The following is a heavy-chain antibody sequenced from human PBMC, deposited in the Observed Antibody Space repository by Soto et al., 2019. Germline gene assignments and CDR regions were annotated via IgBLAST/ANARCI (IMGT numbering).Heavy chain of an antibody. Sequence: SETLSLTCTVYGDSITNNHWWSWVRQPPGKGPELIGEIYHSGATHYIPSLKNRLTMSLDKSKNQFSLDLTSVTAADTAVYYCVRERTIFGVAPGGGVDVWGQGTTVTVSS. V-gene: IGHV4-4*02. D-gene: IGHD3-3*01. CDR3: VRERTIFGVAPGGGVDV. CDR1: GDSITNNHW. J-gene: IGHJ6*02. CDR2: IYHSGAT.